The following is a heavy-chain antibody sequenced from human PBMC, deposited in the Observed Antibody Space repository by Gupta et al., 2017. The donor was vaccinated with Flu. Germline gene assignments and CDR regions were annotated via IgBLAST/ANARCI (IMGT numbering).Heavy chain of an antibody. CDR2: MYWDDDK. CDR1: RFSLTTNGVG. J-gene: IGHJ4*02. V-gene: IGHV2-5*02. Sequence: SRFSLTTNGVGVGWNRQHPGKALEWLALMYWDDDKRYSPSLKSRLTITKDASTNQVVLNMTNMDPVDTAKYYCAHRSGGIQLWKDGGQGILVTVSS. CDR3: AHRSGGIQLWKD. D-gene: IGHD5-18*01.